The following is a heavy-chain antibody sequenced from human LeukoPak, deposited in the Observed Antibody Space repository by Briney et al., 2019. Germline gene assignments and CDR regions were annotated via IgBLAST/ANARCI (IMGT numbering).Heavy chain of an antibody. V-gene: IGHV1-8*03. Sequence: ASVKVSCKASGYTFTSYDINWVRQATGQGLEWMGWMNPNSGNTGYAQKFQGRVTITGNTSISTAYMELSSLRSEDTAVYYCARDSEIVGAVNWFDPWGQGTLVTVSS. D-gene: IGHD1-26*01. CDR3: ARDSEIVGAVNWFDP. CDR1: GYTFTSYD. J-gene: IGHJ5*02. CDR2: MNPNSGNT.